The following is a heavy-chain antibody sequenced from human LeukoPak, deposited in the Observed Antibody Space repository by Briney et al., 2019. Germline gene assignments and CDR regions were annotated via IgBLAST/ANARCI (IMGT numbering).Heavy chain of an antibody. CDR2: ISWNSGSI. CDR1: GFTFDDYA. CDR3: VPESVAGTNY. Sequence: GRSLRLSCAASGFTFDDYAMHWVRQAPGKGLEWVSGISWNSGSIGYADSVKGRFTISRDNAKTSLYLQMNSLRAEDTALYYCVPESVAGTNYWGQGTLVTVSS. V-gene: IGHV3-9*01. D-gene: IGHD6-19*01. J-gene: IGHJ4*02.